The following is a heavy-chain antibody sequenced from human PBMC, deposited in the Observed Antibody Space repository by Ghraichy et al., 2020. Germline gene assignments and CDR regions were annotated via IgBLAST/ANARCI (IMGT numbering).Heavy chain of an antibody. CDR1: GFTFSRYW. CDR3: ARGRVYYDSGSYYDYGMDV. Sequence: GGSLRLSCAASGFTFSRYWMHWVRQAPGKGLVWVSRINSDGTSTIYADSVKGRFTISRDNAKNTLYLQMNSLRAEDPAVYYCARGRVYYDSGSYYDYGMDVWGQGTTVNVPS. V-gene: IGHV3-74*01. J-gene: IGHJ6*02. D-gene: IGHD3-10*01. CDR2: INSDGTST.